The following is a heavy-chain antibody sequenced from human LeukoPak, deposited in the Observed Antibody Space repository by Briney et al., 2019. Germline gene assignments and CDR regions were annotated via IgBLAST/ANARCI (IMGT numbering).Heavy chain of an antibody. CDR1: GLTVSSNY. CDR2: VYSGGAT. J-gene: IGHJ4*02. Sequence: PGGSLRLSCAASGLTVSSNYMSWVRQAPGKGLEWVSIVYSGGATYYADSVKGRFTISRDNSRNTLYLQMNSLRAEDTALYYCARDNYDSSGFTWGQGTLVTVSS. V-gene: IGHV3-53*01. D-gene: IGHD3-22*01. CDR3: ARDNYDSSGFT.